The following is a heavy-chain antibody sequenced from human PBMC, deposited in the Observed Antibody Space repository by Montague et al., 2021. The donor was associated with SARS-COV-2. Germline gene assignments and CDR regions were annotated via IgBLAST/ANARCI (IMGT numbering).Heavy chain of an antibody. Sequence: CAISGDSVSSNSATWNWARQSPSRGLEWLGRTYYRSKWYNDYAVSVRGRVTINPDTSKSQFSLQLNSVTPEDTAIYYCTSGREGNYNVMDVWGQGTTVTVFS. J-gene: IGHJ6*02. D-gene: IGHD1-1*01. CDR3: TSGREGNYNVMDV. CDR1: GDSVSSNSAT. V-gene: IGHV6-1*01. CDR2: TYYRSKWYN.